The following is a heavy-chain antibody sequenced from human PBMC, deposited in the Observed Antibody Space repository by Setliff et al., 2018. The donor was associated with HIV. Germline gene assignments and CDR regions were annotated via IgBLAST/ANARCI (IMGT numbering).Heavy chain of an antibody. Sequence: ASVKVSCKASGYTFTNYGITWVRQAPGQGLEWMGWINTKTGNPTYAQGFTGRFVFSLDTSVSTAYLQINSLKAEDTAIYYCARVGVDSQEYFQHWGQGTLVTVSS. V-gene: IGHV7-4-1*02. CDR1: GYTFTNYG. J-gene: IGHJ1*01. CDR2: INTKTGNP. D-gene: IGHD3-3*01. CDR3: ARVGVDSQEYFQH.